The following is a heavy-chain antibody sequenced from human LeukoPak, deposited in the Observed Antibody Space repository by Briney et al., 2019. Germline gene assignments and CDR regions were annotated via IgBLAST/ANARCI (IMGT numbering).Heavy chain of an antibody. CDR2: IKQDGSEK. Sequence: WGSLRLSCAASGFTFSSYWMNWVGQAPGKGLEWVANIKQDGSEKYYVDSVKGRFTISRDNAKNSLYLQMNSLRAEDTALYYCARDISGGNSVWFDPWGQGTLVTVSS. CDR1: GFTFSSYW. V-gene: IGHV3-7*03. D-gene: IGHD4-23*01. CDR3: ARDISGGNSVWFDP. J-gene: IGHJ5*02.